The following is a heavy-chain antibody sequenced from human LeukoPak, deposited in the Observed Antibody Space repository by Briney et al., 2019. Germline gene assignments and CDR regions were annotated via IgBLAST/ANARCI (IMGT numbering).Heavy chain of an antibody. Sequence: PSETLSLTCTVSGGSISSSSYYWGWIRQPPGKGLEWIGSIYYSGSTYYNPSLKSRVTISVDTSKNQFSLKLSSVTAADTAVYYCARDQYSGYGVDYWGQGTLSPSPQ. CDR1: GGSISSSSYY. CDR2: IYYSGST. J-gene: IGHJ4*02. D-gene: IGHD5-12*01. V-gene: IGHV4-39*07. CDR3: ARDQYSGYGVDY.